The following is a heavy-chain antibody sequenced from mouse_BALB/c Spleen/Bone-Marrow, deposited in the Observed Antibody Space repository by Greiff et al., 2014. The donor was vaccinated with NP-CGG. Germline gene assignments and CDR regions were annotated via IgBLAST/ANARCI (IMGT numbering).Heavy chain of an antibody. CDR1: GYTFTSYI. CDR3: ARPATYYGNFYWYFDV. CDR2: IKPYNDGT. Sequence: VQLKESGPELGKTGASGKMSCKASGYTFTSYIMHWGKEKPGEGLGGIGYIKPYNDGTKYNEKFKGKATLTSDKSSSTAYMELSSLTSEDSAVYYCARPATYYGNFYWYFDVWGAGTTVTVSS. J-gene: IGHJ1*01. V-gene: IGHV1-14*01. D-gene: IGHD2-10*01.